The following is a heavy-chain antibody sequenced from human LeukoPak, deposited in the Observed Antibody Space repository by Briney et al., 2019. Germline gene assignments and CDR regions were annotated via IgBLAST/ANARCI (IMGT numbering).Heavy chain of an antibody. Sequence: KPSETLSLTCTVFGGSISSYYWSWIRQPPGKGLEWIGYIYYSGSTNYNPSLKSRVTISVDTSKNQFSLRLSSVTAADTAVYYCARHANYYDSSGPDSDFDYWGQGTLVTVSS. D-gene: IGHD3-22*01. V-gene: IGHV4-59*08. CDR3: ARHANYYDSSGPDSDFDY. CDR1: GGSISSYY. J-gene: IGHJ4*02. CDR2: IYYSGST.